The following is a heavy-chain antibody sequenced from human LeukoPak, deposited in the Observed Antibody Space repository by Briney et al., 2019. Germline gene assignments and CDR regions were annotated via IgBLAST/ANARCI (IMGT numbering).Heavy chain of an antibody. D-gene: IGHD5-24*01. CDR2: IIPVFGIA. J-gene: IGHJ4*02. Sequence: GASVKVSCKASGGTFSSYAISWVRQAPGQGLEWMGRIIPVFGIANYAQKFQGRVTVTADKSTSTAYMELSSLRSEDTAVYYCARADGYNLDYWGQGTLVTVSS. CDR3: ARADGYNLDY. V-gene: IGHV1-69*04. CDR1: GGTFSSYA.